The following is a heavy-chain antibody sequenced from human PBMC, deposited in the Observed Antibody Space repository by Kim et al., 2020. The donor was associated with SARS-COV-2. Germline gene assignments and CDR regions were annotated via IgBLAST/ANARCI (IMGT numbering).Heavy chain of an antibody. CDR1: GFTFSSYG. D-gene: IGHD3-10*01. CDR2: IWYDGSNK. CDR3: ARDPGLLWFGESQANYYYYGMDV. J-gene: IGHJ6*02. V-gene: IGHV3-33*01. Sequence: GGSLRLSCAASGFTFSSYGMHWVRQAPGKGLEWVAVIWYDGSNKYYADSVKGRFTISRDNSKNTLYLQMNSLRAEDTAVYYCARDPGLLWFGESQANYYYYGMDVWGQGTTVTVSS.